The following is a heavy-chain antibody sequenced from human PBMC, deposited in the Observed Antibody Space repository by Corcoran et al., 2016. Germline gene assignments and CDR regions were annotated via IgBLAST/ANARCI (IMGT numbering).Heavy chain of an antibody. CDR1: GFTFSGSA. J-gene: IGHJ4*02. V-gene: IGHV3-73*02. Sequence: EVQLVESGGGLVQPGGSLKLSCAASGFTFSGSAMHWVRQASGKGLEWVGRIKSKANNYATAYGASVKGRFTISRDDSRNTAYLQMNSLKTEDTGVYYCFGVDYGGSSEPYWGQGTLVTVSS. D-gene: IGHD2-15*01. CDR3: FGVDYGGSSEPY. CDR2: IKSKANNYAT.